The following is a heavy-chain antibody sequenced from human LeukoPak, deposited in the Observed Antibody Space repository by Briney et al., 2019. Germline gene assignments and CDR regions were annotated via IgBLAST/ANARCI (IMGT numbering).Heavy chain of an antibody. D-gene: IGHD5-24*01. CDR1: GYTFTSYA. Sequence: ASVKVSCKASGYTFTSYAIHWVRQAPGQGLEWMGWITPIGGTNYQQKFQGRVAITWDTSITTAYMDLSRLTSDDTAVYYCATDRYGDGFAHLDYWGQGALVTASS. V-gene: IGHV1-2*02. J-gene: IGHJ4*02. CDR3: ATDRYGDGFAHLDY. CDR2: ITPIGGT.